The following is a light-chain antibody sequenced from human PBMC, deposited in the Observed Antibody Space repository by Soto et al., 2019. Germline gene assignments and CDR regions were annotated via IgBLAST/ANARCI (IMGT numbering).Light chain of an antibody. CDR3: QSYDSRVSNSYV. Sequence: QSVLTQPPSVSGAPGQTVTISCTGSNSNLGAGYDVHWYQQLPGTAPKLFIYDNSNRTSGVPDRFSGSKSGTSASLAITGLQAEDEADYYCQSYDSRVSNSYVFGTGTKVTVL. CDR2: DNS. CDR1: NSNLGAGYD. V-gene: IGLV1-40*01. J-gene: IGLJ1*01.